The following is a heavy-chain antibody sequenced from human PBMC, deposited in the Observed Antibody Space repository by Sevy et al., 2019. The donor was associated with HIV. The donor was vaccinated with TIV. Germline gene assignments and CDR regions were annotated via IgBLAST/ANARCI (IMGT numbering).Heavy chain of an antibody. CDR1: GFTFSSYA. D-gene: IGHD3-3*01. CDR2: ISYDGSNK. J-gene: IGHJ4*02. CDR3: ARPRITIFGVVIHRLYYFDY. V-gene: IGHV3-30-3*01. Sequence: GGSLRLSCAASGFTFSSYAMRWVRQAPGKGLEWVAVISYDGSNKYYADSVKGRFTISRDNSKNTLYLQMNSLRAEDTAVYYCARPRITIFGVVIHRLYYFDYWGQGTLVTVSS.